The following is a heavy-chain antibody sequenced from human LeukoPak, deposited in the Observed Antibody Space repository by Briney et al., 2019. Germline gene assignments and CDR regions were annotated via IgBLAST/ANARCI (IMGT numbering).Heavy chain of an antibody. CDR3: ARTNLGPFDY. CDR1: GGSISSGGYY. CDR2: IYYSGST. J-gene: IGHJ4*02. Sequence: PSETLFLTCTVSGGSISSGGYYWSWIRQHPGKGLEWIGYIYYSGSTYYNPSLKSRVTISVDTSKNQFSLKLSSVTAADTAVYYCARTNLGPFDYWGQGTLVTVSS. V-gene: IGHV4-31*03. D-gene: IGHD7-27*01.